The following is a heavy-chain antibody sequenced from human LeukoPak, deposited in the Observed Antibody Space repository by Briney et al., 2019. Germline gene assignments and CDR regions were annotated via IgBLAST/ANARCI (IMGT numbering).Heavy chain of an antibody. Sequence: GGSLRLSCAVSGFTFSSHWMHWVRQAPGKGLVWVSRINSGGSGIAYADSVKGRFTISSDNAKNTLYLQMNSLRAEDTAVYYCARDISSGSLWGQGTLVTVSS. D-gene: IGHD3-10*01. CDR1: GFTFSSHW. V-gene: IGHV3-74*03. CDR3: ARDISSGSL. J-gene: IGHJ4*02. CDR2: INSGGSGI.